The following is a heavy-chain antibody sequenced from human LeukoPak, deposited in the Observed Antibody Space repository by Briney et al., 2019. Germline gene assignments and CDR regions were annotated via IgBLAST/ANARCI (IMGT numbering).Heavy chain of an antibody. CDR2: IYYSGST. CDR3: ARGRLGELSNWFDP. Sequence: SEILSLTCTVSGGSVSSGSYYWSWIRQPPGKGLEWIGNIYYSGSTYYNPSLKSRVTISVDTSKNQFSLKLSSVTAADTAVYYCARGRLGELSNWFDPWGQGTLVTVSS. CDR1: GGSVSSGSYY. J-gene: IGHJ5*02. V-gene: IGHV4-61*01. D-gene: IGHD3-10*01.